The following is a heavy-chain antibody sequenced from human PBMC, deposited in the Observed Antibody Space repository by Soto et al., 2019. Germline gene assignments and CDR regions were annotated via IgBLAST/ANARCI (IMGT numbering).Heavy chain of an antibody. CDR2: INHRGST. CDR3: ARPYPPNNSPNLDNYYYMDV. D-gene: IGHD1-20*01. J-gene: IGHJ6*03. CDR1: GGSFSGYY. V-gene: IGHV4-34*01. Sequence: SETLSLTCVVYGGSFSGYYWSWIRQPPGKGLEWIGEINHRGSTNYNPSLKSRVTISVDTSKNQFSLKLSSVTAADTAVYYCARPYPPNNSPNLDNYYYMDVWGKGTTVTVSS.